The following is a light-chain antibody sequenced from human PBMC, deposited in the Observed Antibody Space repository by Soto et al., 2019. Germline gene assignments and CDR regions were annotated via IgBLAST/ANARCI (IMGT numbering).Light chain of an antibody. CDR1: SRDVGTYNY. CDR3: SSYTISTTVV. CDR2: EVT. V-gene: IGLV2-14*01. Sequence: QSALTQPASVSGSPGQSITISCTGTSRDVGTYNYVSWYQQHPGKAPKLIIYEVTNRPSGVSSRFSGSKSGNTASLTISGLQAEDEADYYCSSYTISTTVVFGGGTNLTVL. J-gene: IGLJ2*01.